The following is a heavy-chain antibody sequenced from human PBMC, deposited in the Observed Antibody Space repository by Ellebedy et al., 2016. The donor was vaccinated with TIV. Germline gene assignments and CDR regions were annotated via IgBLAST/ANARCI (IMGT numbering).Heavy chain of an antibody. Sequence: SVKVSXKASGGTFSSYAISWVRQAPGQGLEWMGGIIPIFGTANYAQKFQGRVTITADESTSTAYMELSSLRSEDTAVYYCASRYRLMTTLGAFDIWGQGTMVTVSS. V-gene: IGHV1-69*13. D-gene: IGHD1-26*01. J-gene: IGHJ3*02. CDR3: ASRYRLMTTLGAFDI. CDR1: GGTFSSYA. CDR2: IIPIFGTA.